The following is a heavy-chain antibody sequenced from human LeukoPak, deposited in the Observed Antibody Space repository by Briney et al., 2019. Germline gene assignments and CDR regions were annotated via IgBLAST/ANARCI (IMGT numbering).Heavy chain of an antibody. CDR1: GYTFTSYG. V-gene: IGHV1-18*01. D-gene: IGHD2-8*01. J-gene: IGHJ4*02. Sequence: GASVKVSCKASGYTFTSYGISWVRQAPGQGLEWMGWISAYNGNTNYAQKLQGRVTMTTDTSTSTAYMELRSLRSDDTAVYYCARSRYCTNGVCYNRAFDYWGKGTLVTVSS. CDR2: ISAYNGNT. CDR3: ARSRYCTNGVCYNRAFDY.